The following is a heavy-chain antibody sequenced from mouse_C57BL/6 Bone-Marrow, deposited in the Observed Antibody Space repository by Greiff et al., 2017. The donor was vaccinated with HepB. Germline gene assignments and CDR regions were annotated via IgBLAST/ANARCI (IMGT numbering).Heavy chain of an antibody. J-gene: IGHJ4*01. CDR1: GYTFTSYW. CDR3: AREYYGYYYAMDY. D-gene: IGHD1-1*01. V-gene: IGHV1-55*01. Sequence: VQLQQPGAELVKPGASVKMSCKASGYTFTSYWITWVKQRPGQGLAWIGDIYPGSGSTNYNEKFKSKATLTVDTSSSTAYMQLSSLTSEDSAVYYCAREYYGYYYAMDYGGQGTSVTVTS. CDR2: IYPGSGST.